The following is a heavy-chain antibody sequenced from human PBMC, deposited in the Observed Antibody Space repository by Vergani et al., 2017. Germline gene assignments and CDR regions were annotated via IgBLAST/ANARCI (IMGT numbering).Heavy chain of an antibody. CDR2: ISAYNGNT. CDR3: ARDHVEGAYYYDSSGYYLYYYYGMDV. J-gene: IGHJ6*02. V-gene: IGHV1-18*01. Sequence: QVQLVQSGAEVKKPGASVKVSCKASGYTFTSSGISWVRQAPGQGLEWMGWISAYNGNTNYAQKLQGRVTMTTDTSTSTAYMELRSLRSDDTAVYYCARDHVEGAYYYDSSGYYLYYYYGMDVWGQGTTVTVSS. D-gene: IGHD3-22*01. CDR1: GYTFTSSG.